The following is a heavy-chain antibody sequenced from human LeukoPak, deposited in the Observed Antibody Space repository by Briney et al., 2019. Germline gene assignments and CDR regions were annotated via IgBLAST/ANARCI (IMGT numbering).Heavy chain of an antibody. J-gene: IGHJ4*02. V-gene: IGHV4-34*01. CDR1: GGSFSGYY. Sequence: PSETLSLTCAVYGGSFSGYYWSWIRHPPGKGLEWIGSTYYSGSTYYNPSLKSRVTISVDTSKNQFSLKLSSVTAADTAVYYCATHLPYYYDSSGQTGYWGQGTLVTVSS. CDR2: TYYSGST. D-gene: IGHD3-22*01. CDR3: ATHLPYYYDSSGQTGY.